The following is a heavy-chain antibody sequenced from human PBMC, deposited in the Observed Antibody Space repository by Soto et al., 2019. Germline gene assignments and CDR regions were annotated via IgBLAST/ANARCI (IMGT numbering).Heavy chain of an antibody. CDR1: GFSLSHRRMG. CDR3: ARIQTVAEYECDYSFGYGMDV. V-gene: IGHV2-26*01. CDR2: IFWNDEK. Sequence: QVTLKESVPVLVKPTETLTLTCNVSGFSLSHRRMGVSWIRQPPGKALEWLAHIFWNDEKSYSTSLQSRLTTSRGTSSTQVVLTMTDMDPVDTATYFCARIQTVAEYECDYSFGYGMDVWCQGTTVTVSS. D-gene: IGHD4-17*01. J-gene: IGHJ6*02.